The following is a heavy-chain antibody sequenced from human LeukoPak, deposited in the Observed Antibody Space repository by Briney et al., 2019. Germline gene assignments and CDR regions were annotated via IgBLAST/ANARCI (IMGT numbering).Heavy chain of an antibody. D-gene: IGHD5-12*01. CDR3: ARFYSGYDTLFDY. Sequence: GASVTVSCKASGYTFTSYGISWVRQAPGQGGERMGWISAYNGNTNYTQKLQGRVTITTDTSTSTAYMELRSLRSDDTAVYYCARFYSGYDTLFDYWGQGTLVTVSS. V-gene: IGHV1-18*04. CDR2: ISAYNGNT. J-gene: IGHJ4*02. CDR1: GYTFTSYG.